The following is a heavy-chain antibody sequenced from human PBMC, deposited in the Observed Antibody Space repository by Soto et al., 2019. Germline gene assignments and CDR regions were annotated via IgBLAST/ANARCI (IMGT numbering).Heavy chain of an antibody. CDR3: AKDGVSGSYYFYFDS. CDR1: GFTFSSYA. Sequence: GGSLRLSCAASGFTFSSYAMSWVRQAPGKGLEWVSAISVSGGSTYYADSVKGRFTTSRDNSKNTLYLQMDSLRAEDTAVYYCAKDGVSGSYYFYFDSWGQGALVTVSS. J-gene: IGHJ4*02. V-gene: IGHV3-23*01. D-gene: IGHD1-26*01. CDR2: ISVSGGST.